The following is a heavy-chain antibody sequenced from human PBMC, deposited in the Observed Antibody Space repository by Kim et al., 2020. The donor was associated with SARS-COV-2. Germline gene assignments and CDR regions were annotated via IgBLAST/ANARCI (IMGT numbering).Heavy chain of an antibody. J-gene: IGHJ4*02. Sequence: PSLKSRVTISVDTSKNQFSLKLSSVTAADTAVYYCAREGYGDLYGAFDYWGQGTLVTVSS. V-gene: IGHV4-59*01. D-gene: IGHD4-17*01. CDR3: AREGYGDLYGAFDY.